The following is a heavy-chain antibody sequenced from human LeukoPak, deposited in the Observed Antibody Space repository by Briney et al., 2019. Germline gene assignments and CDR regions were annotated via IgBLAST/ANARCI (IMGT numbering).Heavy chain of an antibody. Sequence: SETLSLTCAVSGYSISSGYYWGWIRQPPGKGLEWIGSIYHSGSTYYNPSLKSRVTMSVDTSKNQFSLKLSSVTAADTAVYYCAREGPVSSRFGVVTLYYYYMDVWGKGTTVTVSS. J-gene: IGHJ6*03. D-gene: IGHD3-3*01. CDR1: GYSISSGYY. CDR2: IYHSGST. V-gene: IGHV4-38-2*02. CDR3: AREGPVSSRFGVVTLYYYYMDV.